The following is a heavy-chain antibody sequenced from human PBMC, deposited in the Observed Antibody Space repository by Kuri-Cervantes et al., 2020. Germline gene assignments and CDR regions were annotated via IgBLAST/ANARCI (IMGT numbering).Heavy chain of an antibody. V-gene: IGHV4-61*01. CDR2: IYYSGST. CDR1: GDSVSTTSHY. J-gene: IGHJ6*03. Sequence: SETLSLTCTVSGDSVSTTSHYWSWIRQPPGKGLEWIGYIYYSGSTNYNPSLKSRVTISVDTSKNQFSLKLSSVTAADTAVYYCARGVAGRYSYYYYMDVWGKGTTVTVSS. CDR3: ARGVAGRYSYYYYMDV.